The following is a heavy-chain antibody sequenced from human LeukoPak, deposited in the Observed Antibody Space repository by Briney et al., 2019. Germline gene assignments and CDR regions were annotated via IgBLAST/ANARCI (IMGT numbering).Heavy chain of an antibody. CDR2: IRHSGST. V-gene: IGHV4-39*07. CDR1: GGSISGSSYY. J-gene: IGHJ6*02. D-gene: IGHD6-13*01. CDR3: ARRGSWTYYYAMDV. Sequence: PSETLSLTCTVSGGSISGSSYYWGWIRQAPGKGLEWIGEIRHSGSTNYNPSLKGRVTVSVDTSKNQFSLRLTSVTAADTAVYYCARRGSWTYYYAMDVWGQGTTVTVSS.